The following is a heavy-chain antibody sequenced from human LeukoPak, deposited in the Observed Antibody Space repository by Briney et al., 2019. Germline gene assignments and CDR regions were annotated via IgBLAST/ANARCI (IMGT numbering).Heavy chain of an antibody. CDR1: GGSVSSSNYC. Sequence: SETLSLTCTVSGGSVSSSNYCWGWIRQPPGKGLEWIASIYYSGSTYYNPSLKSRVTISVDTSKNQFSLKLSSVTAADTAVYYCARTRRGYRRTDNWFDPWGQGTLVTVSS. J-gene: IGHJ5*02. D-gene: IGHD5-18*01. CDR2: IYYSGST. CDR3: ARTRRGYRRTDNWFDP. V-gene: IGHV4-39*01.